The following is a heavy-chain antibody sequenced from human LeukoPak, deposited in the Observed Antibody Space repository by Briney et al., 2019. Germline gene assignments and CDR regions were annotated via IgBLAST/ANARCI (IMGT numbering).Heavy chain of an antibody. V-gene: IGHV4-34*12. CDR2: ILLSGST. D-gene: IGHD6-6*01. CDR1: GGSFTSYY. Sequence: SETLSLTCDVYGGSFTSYYWSWIRQPPGKGLEWIGEILLSGSTNYNPSLKRRVTISVDTCKSQFYLNLNSVTAADTAVYYCAREVAGRLAVVDYWGQGTLVTVSS. J-gene: IGHJ4*02. CDR3: AREVAGRLAVVDY.